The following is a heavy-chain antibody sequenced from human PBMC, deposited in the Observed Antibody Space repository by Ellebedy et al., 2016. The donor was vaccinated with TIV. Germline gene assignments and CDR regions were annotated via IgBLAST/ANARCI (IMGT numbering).Heavy chain of an antibody. J-gene: IGHJ6*02. Sequence: SATLSLTXTVSGYSISSSYYWGWIRQPPVKGLEWIGYIYYSGSTYYNPSLKSRVTISVDTSKNQFSLKLSSVTAADTAVYYCARGDGSGSRAGSYYYGMDVWGQGTTVTVSS. CDR1: GYSISSSYY. V-gene: IGHV4-30-4*08. D-gene: IGHD3-22*01. CDR2: IYYSGST. CDR3: ARGDGSGSRAGSYYYGMDV.